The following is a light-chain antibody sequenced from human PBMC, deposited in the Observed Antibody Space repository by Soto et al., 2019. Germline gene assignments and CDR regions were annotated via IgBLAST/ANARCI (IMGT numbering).Light chain of an antibody. J-gene: IGLJ3*02. V-gene: IGLV1-47*01. Sequence: QSVLTQSPSASGTPGQRVTISCSGSSSNIGSNYVSWHQQFPGTAPKLLIHRNNQRPSGVPDRFSGSKSGTSASLAISGLRSEDEADYYCAVWDDSLSGRVFGGGTKLTVL. CDR3: AVWDDSLSGRV. CDR1: SSNIGSNY. CDR2: RNN.